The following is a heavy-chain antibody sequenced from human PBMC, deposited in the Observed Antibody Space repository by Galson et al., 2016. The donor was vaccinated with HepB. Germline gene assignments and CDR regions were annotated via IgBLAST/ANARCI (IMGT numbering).Heavy chain of an antibody. V-gene: IGHV3-23*01. Sequence: SLRLSCAASGFTFSSYAMSWVRQAPGKGLEWVSGSSGSDGGTHYADSVKGRFSISRDNSTNALYLQMNSLRADDTAVYHCAKGGTGSGSFWAGNWGQGILVTVSS. CDR2: SSGSDGGT. J-gene: IGHJ4*02. CDR3: AKGGTGSGSFWAGN. CDR1: GFTFSSYA. D-gene: IGHD3-10*01.